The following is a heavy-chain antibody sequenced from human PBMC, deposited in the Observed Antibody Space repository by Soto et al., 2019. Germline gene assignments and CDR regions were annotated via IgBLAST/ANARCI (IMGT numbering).Heavy chain of an antibody. CDR2: IMPMFGVT. CDR1: GGTFNSHT. Sequence: QVQLVQSGAEVKKPGSSVKVSCRAPGGTFNSHTITWVRQAPGQGLEWMGGIMPMFGVTNYARKFQGRLTMTANESTTTNYMEVSGLTSEYTAVYYCAGEGVTSSMSLPWMGYHYYGLDVWGQGTTVIVSS. CDR3: AGEGVTSSMSLPWMGYHYYGLDV. J-gene: IGHJ6*02. V-gene: IGHV1-69*12. D-gene: IGHD2-2*01.